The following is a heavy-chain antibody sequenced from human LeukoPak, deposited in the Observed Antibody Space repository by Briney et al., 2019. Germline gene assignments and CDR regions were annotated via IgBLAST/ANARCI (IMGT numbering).Heavy chain of an antibody. D-gene: IGHD2-2*01. J-gene: IGHJ4*02. Sequence: SETLSLTCAVYGGSFSGYYWSWIRQPPGKGLEWIGEINHSGSTNYNPSLKSRVTISVDTSKNQFSLKLSSVTAADTAVYYCARRGSGYCSSTSCYVSYYGSGRLFDYWGQGTLVTVSS. V-gene: IGHV4-34*01. CDR1: GGSFSGYY. CDR2: INHSGST. CDR3: ARRGSGYCSSTSCYVSYYGSGRLFDY.